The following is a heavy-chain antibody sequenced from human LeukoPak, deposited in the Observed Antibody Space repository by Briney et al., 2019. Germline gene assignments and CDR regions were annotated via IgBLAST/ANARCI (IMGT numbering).Heavy chain of an antibody. Sequence: GGSLRLSCAASGFTFSSYAMSRVRQAPGKGLEWVSAISGSGGSTYYADSVKGRFTISRDNSKNTLYLQMNSLRAEDTAVYYCAKGTLVVPAASLLANWGQGTLVTVSS. J-gene: IGHJ4*02. V-gene: IGHV3-23*01. CDR2: ISGSGGST. D-gene: IGHD2-2*01. CDR1: GFTFSSYA. CDR3: AKGTLVVPAASLLAN.